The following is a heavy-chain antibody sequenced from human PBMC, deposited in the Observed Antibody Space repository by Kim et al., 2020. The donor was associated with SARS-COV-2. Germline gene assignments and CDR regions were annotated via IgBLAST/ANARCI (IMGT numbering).Heavy chain of an antibody. CDR3: AKSHSSGYYQGGLDV. V-gene: IGHV3-23*01. Sequence: GGSLRLSCAASGFTFSSYAMTWVRQAPGKGLEWVSTISGSGGSTYCADSVKGRFTISRDNSKNTLYLQMNSLRAEDTAVYYCAKSHSSGYYQGGLDVWGQGTTVTVSS. D-gene: IGHD3-22*01. CDR2: ISGSGGST. CDR1: GFTFSSYA. J-gene: IGHJ6*02.